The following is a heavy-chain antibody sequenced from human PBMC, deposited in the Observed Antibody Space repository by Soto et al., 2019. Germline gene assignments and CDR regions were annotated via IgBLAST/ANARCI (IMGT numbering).Heavy chain of an antibody. V-gene: IGHV1-46*01. CDR3: ARGRAARLRYYYGMDV. CDR1: GYTFTSYY. Sequence: ASVKVSCKASGYTFTSYYMHWVRQAPGQGLEWMGIINPSGGSTSYAQKFQGRVTMTRDTSTSTVYMELSSLRSEDTAVYYCARGRAARLRYYYGMDVWGQGTTVTVPS. J-gene: IGHJ6*02. CDR2: INPSGGST. D-gene: IGHD6-6*01.